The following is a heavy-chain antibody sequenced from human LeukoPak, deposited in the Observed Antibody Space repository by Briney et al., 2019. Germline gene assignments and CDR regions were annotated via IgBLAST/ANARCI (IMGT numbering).Heavy chain of an antibody. D-gene: IGHD4-4*01. CDR3: ARLTSNSELIYFDY. CDR2: IYYSGST. Sequence: SETLSLTCTVSGGSISSYYWSWIRQPPGKGLEWIGYIYYSGSTNYNPSLKSRVTISVDTSKNQFSLKLSSVTAADTAVYYCARLTSNSELIYFDYWGRGTLVTVSS. CDR1: GGSISSYY. J-gene: IGHJ4*02. V-gene: IGHV4-59*08.